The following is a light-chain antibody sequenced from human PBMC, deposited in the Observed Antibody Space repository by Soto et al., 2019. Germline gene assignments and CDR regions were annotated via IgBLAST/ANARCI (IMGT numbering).Light chain of an antibody. J-gene: IGLJ1*01. CDR3: RSYSISTAYL. CDR2: EVN. Sequence: QSALTQTASVSGSPGQSITISCTGTSSDVGGYDYVSWYQLHPGKAPKLMVFEVNNRPSGVSYRFSGSKSGNTASLTISGLQAEDEADYFCRSYSISTAYLFGTGTKLTVL. CDR1: SSDVGGYDY. V-gene: IGLV2-14*01.